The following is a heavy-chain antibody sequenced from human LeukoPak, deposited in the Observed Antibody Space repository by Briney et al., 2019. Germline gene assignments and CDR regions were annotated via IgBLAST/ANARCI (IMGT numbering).Heavy chain of an antibody. D-gene: IGHD2-15*01. CDR1: GGSVSSGSYY. CDR3: ARDAPYCSGGSCYDPWFDP. V-gene: IGHV4-61*01. Sequence: PSETLSLTCTVSGGSVSSGSYYWSWIRQPPGKRLEWIGYIYYSGSTNYNPSLKSRVTISVDTSKNQFSLKLSSVTAADTAVYYCARDAPYCSGGSCYDPWFDPWGQGTLVTVSS. J-gene: IGHJ5*02. CDR2: IYYSGST.